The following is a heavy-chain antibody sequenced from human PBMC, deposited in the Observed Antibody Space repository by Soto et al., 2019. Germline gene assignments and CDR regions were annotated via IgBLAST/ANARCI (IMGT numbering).Heavy chain of an antibody. J-gene: IGHJ4*02. D-gene: IGHD3-3*01. V-gene: IGHV4-30-2*01. CDR3: ARGGRTIFGRYFDY. CDR1: GGSISSGGYS. CDR2: IYHSGST. Sequence: PSETLSLTCAVSGGSISSGGYSWSWIRQPPGKGLEWIGYIYHSGSTYYNPSLKSRVTISVDRSKNQFSLKLSSVTAADTAVYYCARGGRTIFGRYFDYWGQGTLVTVSS.